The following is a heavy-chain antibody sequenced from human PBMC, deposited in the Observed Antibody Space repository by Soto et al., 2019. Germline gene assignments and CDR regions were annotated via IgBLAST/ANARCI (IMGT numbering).Heavy chain of an antibody. V-gene: IGHV1-69*06. Sequence: SVKVSFKASGGTFSSYAISWVRQAPGQGLEWMGGIIPIFGTANYAQKFQGRVTITADKSTSTAYMELSSLRSEDTAVYYCARHSSSWYYYGMDVWGQGTTVTVSS. CDR2: IIPIFGTA. CDR1: GGTFSSYA. D-gene: IGHD6-13*01. J-gene: IGHJ6*02. CDR3: ARHSSSWYYYGMDV.